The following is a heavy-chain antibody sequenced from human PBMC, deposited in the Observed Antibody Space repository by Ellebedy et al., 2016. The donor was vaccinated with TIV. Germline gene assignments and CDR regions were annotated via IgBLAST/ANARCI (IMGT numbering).Heavy chain of an antibody. CDR1: GGSFSGYY. Sequence: SETLSLXXAVYGGSFSGYYWSWIRQPPGKGLEWIGYIYYSGSTNYNPSLKSRVTISVDTSKNQFSLKLSSVTAADTAVYYCARDSARLDADYYYMDVWGKGTTVTVSS. CDR2: IYYSGST. CDR3: ARDSARLDADYYYMDV. J-gene: IGHJ6*03. D-gene: IGHD6-19*01. V-gene: IGHV4-59*12.